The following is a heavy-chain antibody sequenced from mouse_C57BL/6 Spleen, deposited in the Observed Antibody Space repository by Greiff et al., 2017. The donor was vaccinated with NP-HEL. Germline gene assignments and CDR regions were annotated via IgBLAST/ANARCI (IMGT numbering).Heavy chain of an antibody. D-gene: IGHD4-1*01. V-gene: IGHV5-4*03. J-gene: IGHJ4*01. Sequence: EVKLMESGGGLVKPGGSLKLSCAASGFTFSSYAMSWVRQTPEKRLEWVATISDGGSYTYYPDNVKGRFTISRDNAKNNLYLQMSHLKSEDTAMYYCARGGTGTGNYAMDYWGQGTSVTVSS. CDR1: GFTFSSYA. CDR2: ISDGGSYT. CDR3: ARGGTGTGNYAMDY.